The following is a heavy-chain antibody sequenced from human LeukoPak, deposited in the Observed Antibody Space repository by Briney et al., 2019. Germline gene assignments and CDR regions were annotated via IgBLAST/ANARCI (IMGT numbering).Heavy chain of an antibody. CDR2: ISGDGGST. CDR1: GFTFDDYA. J-gene: IGHJ4*02. Sequence: GESLRPSCAASGFTFDDYAMHWVRQAPGKGLEWVSLISGDGGSTYYADSVKGRFTISRDNSKNSLYLQMNSLRTEDTALYYCAKDKTAAAGDNFDYWGQGTLVTVSS. CDR3: AKDKTAAAGDNFDY. V-gene: IGHV3-43*02. D-gene: IGHD6-13*01.